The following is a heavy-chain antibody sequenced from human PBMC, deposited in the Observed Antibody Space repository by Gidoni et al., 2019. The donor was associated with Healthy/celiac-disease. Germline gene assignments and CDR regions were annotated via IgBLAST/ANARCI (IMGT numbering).Heavy chain of an antibody. J-gene: IGHJ4*02. D-gene: IGHD2-2*01. CDR3: ARLRADTRTDTGYCSSTSCPYYFDY. Sequence: EVQLLESGGGLVQPGGSLRLSCAASGFTFSSYAMSWVRQAPGKGLEWVSAISGSGGSTYYADSVKGRFTISRDNSKNTLYLQMNSLRAEDTAVYYCARLRADTRTDTGYCSSTSCPYYFDYWGQGTLVTVSS. CDR2: ISGSGGST. CDR1: GFTFSSYA. V-gene: IGHV3-23*01.